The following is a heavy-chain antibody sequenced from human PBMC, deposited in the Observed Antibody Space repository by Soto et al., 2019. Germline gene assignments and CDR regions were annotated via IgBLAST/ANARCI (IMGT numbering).Heavy chain of an antibody. V-gene: IGHV3-9*01. CDR2: ISWNSGNI. D-gene: IGHD5-18*01. J-gene: IGHJ4*02. CDR1: GFTFDDYA. Sequence: EVQLEESGGALVQPGRSLRLSCAASGFTFDDYAMNWVRQVLGKGLEWVSSISWNSGNIGYADSVKGRFTTSRDNAENSLYLQMNSLRPEDTALSYCVRSKGGYSYGTPFDYWGQGTLVTVSS. CDR3: VRSKGGYSYGTPFDY.